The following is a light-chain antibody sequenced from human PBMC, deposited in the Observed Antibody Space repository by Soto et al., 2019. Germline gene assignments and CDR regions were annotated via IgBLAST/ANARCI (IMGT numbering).Light chain of an antibody. J-gene: IGKJ5*01. Sequence: DIQMTQSPSSLSASIGDRVTITCRSGQTIGSHLNWYQQKPWKAPKLLIFAASNLQSGVPSRFSGSGSGTDFTLTINSLQPEDFASYYCQQTYTGANFGQGTRLEI. CDR3: QQTYTGAN. V-gene: IGKV1-39*01. CDR1: QTIGSH. CDR2: AAS.